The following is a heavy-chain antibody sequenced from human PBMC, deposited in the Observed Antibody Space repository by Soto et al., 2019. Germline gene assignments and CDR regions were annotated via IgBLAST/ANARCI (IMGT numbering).Heavy chain of an antibody. CDR1: GGSISSYY. CDR2: IYYSGST. J-gene: IGHJ3*02. Sequence: SETLSLTCTVSGGSISSYYWSWIRQPPGKGLEWIGYIYYSGSTNYNPSLKSRVAISVDTSKNQFSLKLSSVTAADTAVYYCARQFAVYAFDIWGQGTMVTVSS. V-gene: IGHV4-59*08. CDR3: ARQFAVYAFDI.